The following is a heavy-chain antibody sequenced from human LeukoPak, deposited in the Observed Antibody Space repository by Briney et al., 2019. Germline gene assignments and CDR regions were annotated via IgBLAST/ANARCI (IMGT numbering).Heavy chain of an antibody. CDR3: ARGWLGGFDY. D-gene: IGHD6-19*01. V-gene: IGHV4-61*08. J-gene: IGHJ4*02. CDR2: IYYSGST. Sequence: NPSETLSLTCAVSGGSISSGGYYWSWIRQPPGKGLEWIGYIYYSGSTNYNPSLKSRVTISVDTSKNQFSLKLSSVTAADTAVYYCARGWLGGFDYWGQGTLVTVSS. CDR1: GGSISSGGYY.